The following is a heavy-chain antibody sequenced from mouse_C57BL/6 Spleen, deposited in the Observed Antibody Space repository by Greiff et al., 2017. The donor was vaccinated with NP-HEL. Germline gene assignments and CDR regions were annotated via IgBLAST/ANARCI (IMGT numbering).Heavy chain of an antibody. J-gene: IGHJ3*01. Sequence: VQLKESGPELVKPGASVKISCKASGYSFTGYYMNWVKQSPEKSLEWIGEINPSTGGTTYNQKFKAKATLTVDKSSSTAYMQRKSLTSEDSAVYYCARRGDGSSDLAYWGQGTLVTVSA. CDR3: ARRGDGSSDLAY. CDR1: GYSFTGYY. CDR2: INPSTGGT. V-gene: IGHV1-42*01. D-gene: IGHD1-1*01.